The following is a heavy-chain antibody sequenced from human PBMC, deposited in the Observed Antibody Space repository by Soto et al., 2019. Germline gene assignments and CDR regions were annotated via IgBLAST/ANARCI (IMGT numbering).Heavy chain of an antibody. CDR3: AGGRGNTVDGYFDL. J-gene: IGHJ2*01. CDR2: IWYDGSKK. D-gene: IGHD4-17*01. V-gene: IGHV3-33*01. Sequence: QVQLVESGGGVVQPGRSLRLSCVASGYSFNRYGMHWVRQGPGKGLEWVAVIWYDGSKKFYADSVKGRFTISRDDSRNALYLQTNSLTAEDTAVYYCAGGRGNTVDGYFDLWGRGTLVTVSS. CDR1: GYSFNRYG.